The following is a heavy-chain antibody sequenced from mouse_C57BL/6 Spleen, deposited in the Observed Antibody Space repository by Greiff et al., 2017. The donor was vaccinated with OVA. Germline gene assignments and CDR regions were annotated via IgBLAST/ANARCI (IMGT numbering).Heavy chain of an antibody. V-gene: IGHV1-15*01. CDR2: IDPETGGT. D-gene: IGHD1-1*01. CDR3: TTIYYYGSGAY. Sequence: QVQLQQSGAELVRPGASVTLSCKASGYTFTDYEMHWVKQTPVHGLEWIGAIDPETGGTAYNQKFKGKAILTADKSSSTAYMELRSLTAEDSAVYYCTTIYYYGSGAYWGQGTLVTVSA. J-gene: IGHJ3*01. CDR1: GYTFTDYE.